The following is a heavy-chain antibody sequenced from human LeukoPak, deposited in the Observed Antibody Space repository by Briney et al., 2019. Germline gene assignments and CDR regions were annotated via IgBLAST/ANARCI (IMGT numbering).Heavy chain of an antibody. CDR3: ARQGVGGYSAYGY. CDR1: GGSISSSSYY. V-gene: IGHV4-39*01. D-gene: IGHD5-12*01. J-gene: IGHJ4*02. Sequence: SETLSLTCTVSGGSISSSSYYWGWIRQPPGKGLEWIGNIYYGGNTYYNPSLKSRLTISVDTSKNQFSLELSSVTAADTAVYYCARQGVGGYSAYGYWGQGTLVTVSS. CDR2: IYYGGNT.